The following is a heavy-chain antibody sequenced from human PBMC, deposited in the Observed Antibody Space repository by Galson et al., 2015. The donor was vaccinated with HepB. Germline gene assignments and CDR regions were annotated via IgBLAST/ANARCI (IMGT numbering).Heavy chain of an antibody. V-gene: IGHV1-18*01. J-gene: IGHJ2*01. D-gene: IGHD6-25*01. Sequence: SVKVSCKASGYSFTYYGISWVRQAPGQGLEWMGWISAYNGNRNYAQKFQGRVTMTTETSTSTVYMELRSLRSDDTAVYYCARDIGQRLEPWPFFDYWGRGTLVTVSS. CDR1: GYSFTYYG. CDR3: ARDIGQRLEPWPFFDY. CDR2: ISAYNGNR.